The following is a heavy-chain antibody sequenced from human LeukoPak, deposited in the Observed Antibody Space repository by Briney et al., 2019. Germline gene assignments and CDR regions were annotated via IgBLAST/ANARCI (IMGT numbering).Heavy chain of an antibody. CDR1: GYTLTELS. CDR2: FDPEDGET. CDR3: ATIRRRYPGYYDSSGYSDYFDY. J-gene: IGHJ4*02. Sequence: GASVKVSCKVSGYTLTELSMHWVRQAPGKGLEWRGGFDPEDGETIYAQKFQGRVTMTEDTSTDTAYMELSSLRSEDTAVYYCATIRRRYPGYYDSSGYSDYFDYWGQGTLVTVSS. D-gene: IGHD3-22*01. V-gene: IGHV1-24*01.